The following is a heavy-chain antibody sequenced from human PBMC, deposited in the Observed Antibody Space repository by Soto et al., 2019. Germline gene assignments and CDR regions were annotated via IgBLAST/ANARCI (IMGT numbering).Heavy chain of an antibody. Sequence: SVKVSCKASGGTFSSYAISWVRQAPGQGLEWMGGIIPIFGTANYAQKFQGRVTITADESTSTAYMELSSLRSEDTAVYYCARKYSSSSYYYYYGMDVWGQGTTVTVSS. J-gene: IGHJ6*02. D-gene: IGHD6-13*01. CDR1: GGTFSSYA. CDR3: ARKYSSSSYYYYYGMDV. CDR2: IIPIFGTA. V-gene: IGHV1-69*13.